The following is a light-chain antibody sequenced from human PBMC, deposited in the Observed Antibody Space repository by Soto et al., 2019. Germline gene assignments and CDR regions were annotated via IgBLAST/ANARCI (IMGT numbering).Light chain of an antibody. CDR3: SSYTTSHVG. Sequence: QSALTQPASVSGSPGQSITISCTGITTYIGANNDVSWYQQHPGKVPKLILFAVSSRPSGVSDRFSGSKSGNMASLTISGLQADDEADYYCSSYTTSHVGFGGGTKLTGL. CDR2: AVS. V-gene: IGLV2-14*01. J-gene: IGLJ2*01. CDR1: TTYIGANND.